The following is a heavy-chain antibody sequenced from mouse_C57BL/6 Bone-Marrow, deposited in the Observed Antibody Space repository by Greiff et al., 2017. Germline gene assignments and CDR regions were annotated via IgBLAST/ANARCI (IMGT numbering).Heavy chain of an antibody. CDR3: ACYGYDGRYFDV. J-gene: IGHJ1*03. Sequence: EVKLQQSVAELVRPGASVKLSCTASGFNIKNSYMHWVKQRPDQGLEWIGRIDPANGNPQYVPKFQGKAPIPADTSSTTAYLQLSSLTSEDTAIDYCACYGYDGRYFDVWGTGTTVTVSS. CDR1: GFNIKNSY. CDR2: IDPANGNP. D-gene: IGHD2-2*01. V-gene: IGHV14-3*01.